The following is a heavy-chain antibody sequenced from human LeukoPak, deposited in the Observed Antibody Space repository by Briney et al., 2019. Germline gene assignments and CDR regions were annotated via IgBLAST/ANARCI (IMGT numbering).Heavy chain of an antibody. J-gene: IGHJ5*02. Sequence: SQTLSLTCAISGDSVSSSSGAWNWVRQSPSRGLEWPARTYYRSKWYNDYAVSVKSRITITRDTSKNQFSLQLNSATPEDTAIYYCARDPGGGGFDPWGQGTLVTVSS. V-gene: IGHV6-1*01. D-gene: IGHD3-16*01. CDR1: GDSVSSSSGA. CDR2: TYYRSKWYN. CDR3: ARDPGGGGFDP.